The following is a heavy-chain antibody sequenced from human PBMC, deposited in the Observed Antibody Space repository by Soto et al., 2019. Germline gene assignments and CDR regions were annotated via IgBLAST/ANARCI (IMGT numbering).Heavy chain of an antibody. J-gene: IGHJ2*01. V-gene: IGHV1-8*01. CDR2: MNPNSGNT. CDR1: GYTFTSYD. Sequence: QVQLVQSGAEVKKPGASVKVSCKASGYTFTSYDINWVRQATGQGLEWMGWMNPNSGNTGNAQKFQGRVTMTRNTSISTAYMELSSLRSEDTAVYYCARSTVTDWYFDLWGRGTLVTVSS. CDR3: ARSTVTDWYFDL.